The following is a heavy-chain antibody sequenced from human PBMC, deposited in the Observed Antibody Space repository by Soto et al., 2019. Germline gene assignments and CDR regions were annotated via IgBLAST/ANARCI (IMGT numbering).Heavy chain of an antibody. CDR2: IIPILGIA. CDR3: ARDRKTDMDV. V-gene: IGHV1-69*04. CDR1: GGTLSSYT. J-gene: IGHJ6*03. Sequence: SAKVCSKASGGTLSSYTLSWVRQAPGQGLEWMGRIIPILGIANYAQKFQGRVTITADKSTSTAYMELSSLRSEDTAVYYCARDRKTDMDVWGKGTTVTVSS.